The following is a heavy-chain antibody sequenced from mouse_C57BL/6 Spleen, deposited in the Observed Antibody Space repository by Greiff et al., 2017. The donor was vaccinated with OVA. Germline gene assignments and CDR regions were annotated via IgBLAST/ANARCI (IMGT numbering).Heavy chain of an antibody. Sequence: EVQLQQSGPELVKPGASVKMPCKASGYTFTDYNMDWVKQSHGKSLEWIGDINPNNGGTIYNQKFKGKATLTVDKSSSTAYMELRSLTSEDTAVYYCARWGTTASYWYFDVWGTGTTVTVSS. V-gene: IGHV1-18*01. CDR3: ARWGTTASYWYFDV. CDR2: INPNNGGT. CDR1: GYTFTDYN. J-gene: IGHJ1*03. D-gene: IGHD1-2*01.